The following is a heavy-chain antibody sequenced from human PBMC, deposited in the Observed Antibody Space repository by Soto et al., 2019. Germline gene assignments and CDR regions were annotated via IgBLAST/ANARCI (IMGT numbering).Heavy chain of an antibody. D-gene: IGHD2-8*01. CDR1: GGSFSAYY. J-gene: IGHJ6*02. CDR3: ARTNRRRVLFDYYYYGMDV. CDR2: IDHSGST. Sequence: NPSETLSLTCAVYGGSFSAYYWAWIRQSPGKGLEWIGEIDHSGSTNFNPSPKSRVIISVDTSKNQFSLKLTSVTAADTAVYYCARTNRRRVLFDYYYYGMDVWGQGATVTVSS. V-gene: IGHV4-34*01.